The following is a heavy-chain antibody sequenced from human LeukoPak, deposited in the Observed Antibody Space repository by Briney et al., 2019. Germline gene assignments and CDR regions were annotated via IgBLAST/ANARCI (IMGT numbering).Heavy chain of an antibody. CDR1: GFTFCDYY. V-gene: IGHV3-11*04. CDR2: FSSGDTNI. J-gene: IGHJ6*03. D-gene: IGHD3-22*01. CDR3: AREIHSTGSYYGGGYMDV. Sequence: GGSLRLSCAASGFTFCDYYMNWVRQAPGRGLEWISFFSSGDTNIKYADSVKGRFTISRDNAKNSLYLQMNSLRAEDTAVYFCAREIHSTGSYYGGGYMDVWGEGTTVTVSS.